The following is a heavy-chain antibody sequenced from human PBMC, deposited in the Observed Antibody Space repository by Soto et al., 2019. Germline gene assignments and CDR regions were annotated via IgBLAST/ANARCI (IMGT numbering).Heavy chain of an antibody. CDR3: ARDFAYFDT. J-gene: IGHJ4*02. V-gene: IGHV4-61*01. CDR1: GCSLKIGSFT. D-gene: IGHD3-3*01. CDR2: GYHTGRT. Sequence: KPSETLSLTCTVAGCSLKIGSFTWSWILQPPGTGLEWIGYGYHTGRTSYNPSLKSRVSISMDTSKNPFSLDLDSVTAADTAVYFCARDFAYFDTWGQGTLVTVSS.